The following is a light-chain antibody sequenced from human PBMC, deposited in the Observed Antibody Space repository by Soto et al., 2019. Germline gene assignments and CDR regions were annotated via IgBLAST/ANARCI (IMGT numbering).Light chain of an antibody. CDR1: QSISTW. J-gene: IGKJ1*01. CDR3: QQYNFPSRT. CDR2: KAS. Sequence: DIQMTQSPSTLSASVGDTVTITCRASQSISTWLAWYQQKPGKAPKLLIYKASSLQGGVPSRFSGIGSGTEVTLTISSLQPDDFATYYCQQYNFPSRTCGQGTKVEIK. V-gene: IGKV1-5*03.